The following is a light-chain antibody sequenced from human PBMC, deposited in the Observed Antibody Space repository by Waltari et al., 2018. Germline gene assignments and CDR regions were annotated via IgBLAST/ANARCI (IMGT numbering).Light chain of an antibody. CDR2: EDS. Sequence: NFVLTQPHSVSASPGQTLTISCTRSSGSIASTFVQWYQHRPGSAPTPVIYEDSHRPSGFPDRCSGSFDSSSNSAYLTISGLKTEDEADYFCQTYDSSTNWVFGGGTKLTVL. V-gene: IGLV6-57*04. J-gene: IGLJ3*02. CDR1: SGSIASTF. CDR3: QTYDSSTNWV.